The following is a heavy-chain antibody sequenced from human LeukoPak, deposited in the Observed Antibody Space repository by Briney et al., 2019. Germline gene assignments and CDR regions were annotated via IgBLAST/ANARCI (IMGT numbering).Heavy chain of an antibody. Sequence: GGSLRLSCVASGFIFSDYQMSWLRQAPGKGLECVAYISSSGITIKYADSVKGRFTISRDNAKNSLFLQMNSLRAEDTAIYYCATTRLYFDSWGQGTLVTVSS. J-gene: IGHJ4*02. CDR3: ATTRLYFDS. CDR2: ISSSGITI. V-gene: IGHV3-11*04. CDR1: GFIFSDYQ.